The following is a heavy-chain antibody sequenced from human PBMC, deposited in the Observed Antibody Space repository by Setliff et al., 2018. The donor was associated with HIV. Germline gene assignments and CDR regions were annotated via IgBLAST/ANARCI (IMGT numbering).Heavy chain of an antibody. V-gene: IGHV1-69*05. Sequence: SVKVSCKASGGIFSRFAFSWVRQAPGQGLEWMGGIIPIFGAPNYAQKFQGRVTITTDESTNTVYMELYSLTSEDTAIYYCASSAGAVPTTAPYGDYYYYFYMDVWGKGTTVTVSS. J-gene: IGHJ6*03. CDR3: ASSAGAVPTTAPYGDYYYYFYMDV. CDR2: IIPIFGAP. CDR1: GGIFSRFA. D-gene: IGHD1-1*01.